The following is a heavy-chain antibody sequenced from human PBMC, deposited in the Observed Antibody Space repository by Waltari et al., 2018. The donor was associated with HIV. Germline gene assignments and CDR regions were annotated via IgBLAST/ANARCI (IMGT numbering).Heavy chain of an antibody. D-gene: IGHD3-9*01. CDR2: LSYDGSNK. J-gene: IGHJ3*02. Sequence: QAQLVESGGGVVQPGRSLRLSCAASGFTFSRYAMHWVRQAPGRGLEWVAVLSYDGSNKYYADSVKGRFTISRDNSKNTLYLQMNSLRAEDTAVYYCARDQTLTRSFDIWGQGTMVTVSS. CDR1: GFTFSRYA. V-gene: IGHV3-30*04. CDR3: ARDQTLTRSFDI.